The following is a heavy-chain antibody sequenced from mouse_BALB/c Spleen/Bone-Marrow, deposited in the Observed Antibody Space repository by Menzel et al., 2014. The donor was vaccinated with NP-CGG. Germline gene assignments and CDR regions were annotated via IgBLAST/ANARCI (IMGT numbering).Heavy chain of an antibody. D-gene: IGHD4-1*01. Sequence: QVQLQQSGAELVRPGASVKLSCKASGYTFTSYWINWVKQRPGQGLEWIGNIFPSGPYTNYNQKFKDKATLTVDKSTSTAYMQLSSPTSEDSAVYYCTRDNWDYWGQGTTLTVSS. CDR3: TRDNWDY. V-gene: IGHV1-69*02. J-gene: IGHJ2*01. CDR1: GYTFTSYW. CDR2: IFPSGPYT.